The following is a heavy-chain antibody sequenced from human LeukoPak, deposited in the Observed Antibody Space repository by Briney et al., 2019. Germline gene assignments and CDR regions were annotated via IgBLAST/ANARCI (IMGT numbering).Heavy chain of an antibody. Sequence: GGSLRLSCAASGFTFSSYAMSWVRQAPGKGLEWVSAISGSGGSTYYADSVKGRFTISRDNSKNTLYLQMNSLRAEDTAVYYCARNIALYYDTAPHYYMDVWGKGTTVTVSS. D-gene: IGHD3-22*01. CDR3: ARNIALYYDTAPHYYMDV. V-gene: IGHV3-23*01. J-gene: IGHJ6*03. CDR2: ISGSGGST. CDR1: GFTFSSYA.